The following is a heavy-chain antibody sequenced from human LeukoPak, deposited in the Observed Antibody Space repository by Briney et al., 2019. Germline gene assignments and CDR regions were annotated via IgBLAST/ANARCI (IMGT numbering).Heavy chain of an antibody. Sequence: SETLSLTCTVSGGSLSFYYWSWIRHPPGKGLEWIGYLYYTGSTNYNPSLKSRVTISVDTSKNQFSLKLSSVTAADTAVYDCARGRDGYNPWGQGTLVTVSS. J-gene: IGHJ5*02. CDR3: ARGRDGYNP. V-gene: IGHV4-59*01. D-gene: IGHD5-24*01. CDR1: GGSLSFYY. CDR2: LYYTGST.